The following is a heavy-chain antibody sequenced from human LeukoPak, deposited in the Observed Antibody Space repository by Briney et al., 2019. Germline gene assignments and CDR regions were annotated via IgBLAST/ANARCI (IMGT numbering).Heavy chain of an antibody. CDR2: INYHSQPT. CDR1: GFTFSTFH. CDR3: ARAEEMTASLIDY. Sequence: GGSLRLSCTASGFTFSTFHMHWVRQAPGKGLEWVSYINYHSQPTYYADSVKGRFTISRDNAKNSLYLQMNSLRAEDTAVYYCARAEEMTASLIDYWGQGTLVTVSS. V-gene: IGHV3-48*01. D-gene: IGHD2-21*02. J-gene: IGHJ4*02.